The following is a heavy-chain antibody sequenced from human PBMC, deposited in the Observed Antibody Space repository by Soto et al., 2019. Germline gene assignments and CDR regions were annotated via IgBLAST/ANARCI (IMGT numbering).Heavy chain of an antibody. D-gene: IGHD1-26*01. CDR2: INADNGDS. CDR1: GYSFTSYT. J-gene: IGHJ4*02. V-gene: IGHV1-3*01. Sequence: QVQLVQSGAEVKKPGASVKVSCNPSGYSFTSYTMHWVRQAPGQGLEWMGWINADNGDSNYSQKFQGRGTITRDTSASIAYMELSSLRSEETAVYYCARDTGSGLRVEPGIFEYWGQGTLVTVSS. CDR3: ARDTGSGLRVEPGIFEY.